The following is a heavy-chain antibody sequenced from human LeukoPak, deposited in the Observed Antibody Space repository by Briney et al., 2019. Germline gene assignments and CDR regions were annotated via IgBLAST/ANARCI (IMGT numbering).Heavy chain of an antibody. V-gene: IGHV1-18*01. D-gene: IGHD4-17*01. CDR1: GYTFTRYG. Sequence: ASVKVSCKASGYTFTRYGISWVRQAPGQGLEWMGWISAYNGNTNYAQKLQGRVTMTTDTSTTAYMELRSLRSDDTAVYYCAKDTREGAFPRDYGDYYFDYWGQGTLVTVSS. CDR3: AKDTREGAFPRDYGDYYFDY. J-gene: IGHJ4*02. CDR2: ISAYNGNT.